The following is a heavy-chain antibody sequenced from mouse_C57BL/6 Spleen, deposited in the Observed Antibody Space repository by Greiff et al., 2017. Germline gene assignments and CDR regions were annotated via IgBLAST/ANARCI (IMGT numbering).Heavy chain of an antibody. V-gene: IGHV1-61*01. Sequence: QVQLKQSGAELVRPGSSVKLSCKASGYTFTSYWMDWVKQRPGQGLEWIGNIYPSDSETHYNQKFKDKATLTVDKSSSTAYMRLSSLTSEDSAVYYWARRDWAFYLYFDVWGTGTTVTGSS. D-gene: IGHD4-1*01. CDR1: GYTFTSYW. CDR3: ARRDWAFYLYFDV. CDR2: IYPSDSET. J-gene: IGHJ1*03.